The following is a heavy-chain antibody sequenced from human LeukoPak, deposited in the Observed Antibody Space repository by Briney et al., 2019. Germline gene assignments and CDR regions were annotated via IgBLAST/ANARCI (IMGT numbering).Heavy chain of an antibody. CDR3: ARKGYDAFDY. D-gene: IGHD5-18*01. J-gene: IGHJ4*02. V-gene: IGHV3-48*03. Sequence: PGGSLRLSCAASGFTFSSYEMNWVRQAPGKGLDWVSYISSSGTIYYADSVKGRFTISRDNAKNSLYLQMNSLRAEDTAVYYCARKGYDAFDYWGQGILVTVSS. CDR1: GFTFSSYE. CDR2: ISSSGTI.